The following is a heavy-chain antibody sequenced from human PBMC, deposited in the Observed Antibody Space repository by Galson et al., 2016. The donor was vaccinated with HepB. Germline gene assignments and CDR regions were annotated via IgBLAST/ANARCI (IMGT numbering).Heavy chain of an antibody. Sequence: SLRLSCAASGFTFSSYGMQWVRQAPGKGLEWVALISYDGRTKFYADSVRGRFTISRDNSKDMIYLQMNNLRAQDTAIYYCTKSRSASTNYYYDSNFFDSWGQGTLVTVSS. V-gene: IGHV3-30*18. CDR2: ISYDGRTK. CDR3: TKSRSASTNYYYDSNFFDS. J-gene: IGHJ4*02. CDR1: GFTFSSYG. D-gene: IGHD3-22*01.